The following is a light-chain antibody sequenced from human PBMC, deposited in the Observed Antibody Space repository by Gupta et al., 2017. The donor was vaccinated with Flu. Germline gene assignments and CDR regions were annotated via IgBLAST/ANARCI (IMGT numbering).Light chain of an antibody. Sequence: PPSVSVSHGQTARITCSAGALPKSYACWYQQKAGQAPVMMIYKDNHRPSGVPERFSGSSSETTVTLTISRVQAEDEADYYCQSAEITGADVVFGGGTRLTVL. V-gene: IGLV3-25*01. CDR1: ALPKSY. CDR2: KDN. CDR3: QSAEITGADVV. J-gene: IGLJ2*01.